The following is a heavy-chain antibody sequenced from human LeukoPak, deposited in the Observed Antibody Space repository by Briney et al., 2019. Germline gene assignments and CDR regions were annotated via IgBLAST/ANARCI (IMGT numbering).Heavy chain of an antibody. D-gene: IGHD2-15*01. CDR3: ASGPNCSGGSCYNYYYYGMDV. CDR1: GGSISSGGYY. V-gene: IGHV4-31*03. CDR2: IYYSGST. J-gene: IGHJ6*04. Sequence: SETLSLTCTVSGGSISSGGYYWSWIRQHPGKGLEWIGYIYYSGSTYYNPSLKSRVTISVDTSKNQFSLKLSSVTAADTAVYYCASGPNCSGGSCYNYYYYGMDVWGKGTTVTVSS.